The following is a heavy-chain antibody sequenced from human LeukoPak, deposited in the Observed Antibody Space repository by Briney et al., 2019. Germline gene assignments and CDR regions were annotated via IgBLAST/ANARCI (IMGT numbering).Heavy chain of an antibody. Sequence: GGSLRLSCAASGFTFTTYGMHWVRQAPGKGLDWVTVISYDGSHKYYADSVKGRFTISRDTSKNTLYLQMNSLRSEDTAVYYCAREPFSVWSKGAAAGTEDAFDIWGQGTMVTVSS. D-gene: IGHD6-13*01. CDR2: ISYDGSHK. CDR1: GFTFTTYG. J-gene: IGHJ3*02. CDR3: AREPFSVWSKGAAAGTEDAFDI. V-gene: IGHV3-30*03.